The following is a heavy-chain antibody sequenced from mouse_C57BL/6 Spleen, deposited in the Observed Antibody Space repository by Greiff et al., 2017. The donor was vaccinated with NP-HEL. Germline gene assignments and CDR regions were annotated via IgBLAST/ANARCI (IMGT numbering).Heavy chain of an antibody. CDR3: ARFQTAQATLWFAY. J-gene: IGHJ3*01. CDR2: IHPNSGST. D-gene: IGHD3-2*02. CDR1: GYTFTSYW. Sequence: QVQLQQSGAELVKPGASVKLSCKASGYTFTSYWMHWVKQRPGQGLEWIGMIHPNSGSTNYNEKFKSKATLTVDKSSSPAYMQLSSLTSEDSAVYYCARFQTAQATLWFAYWGQGTLVTVSA. V-gene: IGHV1-64*01.